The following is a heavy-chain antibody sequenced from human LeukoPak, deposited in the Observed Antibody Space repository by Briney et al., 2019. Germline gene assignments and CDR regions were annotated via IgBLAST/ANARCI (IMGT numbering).Heavy chain of an antibody. CDR2: INDSGST. CDR3: ARVGGTNYYYYGMDV. CDR1: GGSISSYY. Sequence: SETLSLTCTVSGGSISSYYWSWIQQPPGKGLEWIGYINDSGSTNYNPSLKSRVTISVDTSKNQFSLKLSSVTAADTAVYYCARVGGTNYYYYGMDVWGQGTTVTVSS. J-gene: IGHJ6*02. D-gene: IGHD1-1*01. V-gene: IGHV4-59*01.